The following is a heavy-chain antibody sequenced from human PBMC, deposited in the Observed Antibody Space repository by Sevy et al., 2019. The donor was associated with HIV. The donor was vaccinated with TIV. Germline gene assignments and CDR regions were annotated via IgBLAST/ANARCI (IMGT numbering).Heavy chain of an antibody. CDR3: ARTVLGPYFDH. D-gene: IGHD2-8*02. CDR1: EFTFSVYY. J-gene: IGHJ4*02. Sequence: GGSLRLSCAASEFTFSVYYMTWIHQAPGKGLELVSYINSWGTTIYYADSVKGRFTISRDNANNSLYLQMNSLRAEDTAVYYCARTVLGPYFDHWGQGTLVTVSS. V-gene: IGHV3-11*01. CDR2: INSWGTTI.